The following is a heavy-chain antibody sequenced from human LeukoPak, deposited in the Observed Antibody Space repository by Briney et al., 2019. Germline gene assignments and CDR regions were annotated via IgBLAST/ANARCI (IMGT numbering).Heavy chain of an antibody. CDR3: ARHPLMSPFDY. J-gene: IGHJ4*02. V-gene: IGHV4-59*08. CDR1: GGSISGNY. CDR2: IYHTGHT. Sequence: SETLSLTCTVSGGSISGNYWSWIRQPPGEGLEWIGYIYHTGHTHYNPSLKSRVTMSMDTSKSQLSLKMGSVTAADTAVYYCARHPLMSPFDYWGQGTLVTVSS. D-gene: IGHD3-10*02.